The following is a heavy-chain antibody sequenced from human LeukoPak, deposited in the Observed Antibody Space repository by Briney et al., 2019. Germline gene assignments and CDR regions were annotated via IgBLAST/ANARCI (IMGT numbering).Heavy chain of an antibody. CDR3: ARDWPEYSSSYFDY. J-gene: IGHJ4*02. D-gene: IGHD6-6*01. V-gene: IGHV4-34*12. CDR2: VIHSGTL. Sequence: SETLSLTCAVHGGSFSGYYWSWIRQPPGKGLEWIGEVIHSGTLNYNPSLKSRLTMSVDTSKNQFSLNLNYVTAADTAVYYCARDWPEYSSSYFDYWGQGTLVTVSS. CDR1: GGSFSGYY.